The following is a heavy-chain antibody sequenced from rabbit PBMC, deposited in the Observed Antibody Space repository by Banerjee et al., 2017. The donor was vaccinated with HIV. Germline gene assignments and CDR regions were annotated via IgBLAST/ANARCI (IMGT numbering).Heavy chain of an antibody. D-gene: IGHD4-1*01. V-gene: IGHV1S45*01. CDR1: GFDLSSGSY. Sequence: QEQLEESGGGLVKPGASLTLTCTASGFDLSSGSYMCWVRQAPGKGLEWIGCIYGDNSGITYYATWAKGRFTISKASWTTVTLQMTSLTAADTATYFCARDLAGVIGWNFNFWGQGTLVTVS. CDR2: IYGDNSGIT. J-gene: IGHJ3*01. CDR3: ARDLAGVIGWNFNF.